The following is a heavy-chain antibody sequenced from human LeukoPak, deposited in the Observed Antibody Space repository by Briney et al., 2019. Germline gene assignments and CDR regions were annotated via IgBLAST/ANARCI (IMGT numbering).Heavy chain of an antibody. Sequence: GASVKVSCKASGYTFTSYGISWVRQAPGQGLEWMGWISAYNGNTNYALKLQGRVTMTTDTSTSTAYMELRSLRSDDTAVYYCARVFGEDYGDYMESDYWGQGTLVTVSS. CDR3: ARVFGEDYGDYMESDY. CDR2: ISAYNGNT. V-gene: IGHV1-18*01. CDR1: GYTFTSYG. J-gene: IGHJ4*02. D-gene: IGHD4-17*01.